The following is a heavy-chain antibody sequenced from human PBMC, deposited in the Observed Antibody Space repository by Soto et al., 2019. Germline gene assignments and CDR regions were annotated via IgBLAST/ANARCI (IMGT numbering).Heavy chain of an antibody. D-gene: IGHD4-17*01. V-gene: IGHV1-46*01. CDR1: GYTFTSYY. CDR2: INPSGGST. CDR3: AREGPYGDDPWAEYGMDV. J-gene: IGHJ6*02. Sequence: ASVKVSCKASGYTFTSYYMHWVRQAPGQGLEWMGIINPSGGSTSYAQKFQGRVTMTRDTSTSTVYMELSSLRSGDTAVYYCAREGPYGDDPWAEYGMDVWGQGTTVTVSS.